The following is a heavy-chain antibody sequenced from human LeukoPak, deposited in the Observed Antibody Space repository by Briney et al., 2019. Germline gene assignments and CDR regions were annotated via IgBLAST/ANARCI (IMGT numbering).Heavy chain of an antibody. CDR2: IYTSGST. J-gene: IGHJ4*02. CDR1: GGSISSGSYY. CDR3: ARSGAAMVIAFFDY. V-gene: IGHV4-61*02. Sequence: SQTLSLTCTVSGGSISSGSYYWRWIRQPAGKGLEWIGRIYTSGSTNYNPSLKSRVTISVDTSENQFSLKLSSVTAADTAVYYCARSGAAMVIAFFDYWGQGTLVTVSS. D-gene: IGHD5-18*01.